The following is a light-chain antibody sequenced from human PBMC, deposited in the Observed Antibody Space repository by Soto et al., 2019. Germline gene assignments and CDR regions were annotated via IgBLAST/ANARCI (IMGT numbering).Light chain of an antibody. Sequence: IQMTQSPPSLSASVGDRVTITCQASQAIKNSLAWYQHIPGKPPKLLIYGASALQSGVPSRFSGRGSGTDFTLTITSLQPEDIGTYHCQRYDSAPFTFGPGTKVDLK. CDR2: GAS. CDR3: QRYDSAPFT. V-gene: IGKV1-27*01. CDR1: QAIKNS. J-gene: IGKJ3*01.